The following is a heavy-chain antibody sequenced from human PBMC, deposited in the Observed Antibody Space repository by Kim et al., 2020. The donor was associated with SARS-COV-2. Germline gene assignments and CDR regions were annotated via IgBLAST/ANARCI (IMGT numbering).Heavy chain of an antibody. V-gene: IGHV4-31*03. CDR1: GGSISSGGYY. CDR3: ARSSLTVTIDY. CDR2: IYYSGST. J-gene: IGHJ4*02. Sequence: SETLSLTCTVSGGSISSGGYYWSWIRQHPGKGLEWIGYIYYSGSTYYNPSLKSRVTISVDTSKNQFSLKLSSVTAADTAVYYCARSSLTVTIDYWGQGTLVTVSS. D-gene: IGHD4-17*01.